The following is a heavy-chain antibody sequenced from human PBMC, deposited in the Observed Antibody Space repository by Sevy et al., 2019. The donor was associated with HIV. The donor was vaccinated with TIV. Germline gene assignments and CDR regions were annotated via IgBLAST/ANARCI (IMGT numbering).Heavy chain of an antibody. J-gene: IGHJ4*02. Sequence: GGSLRLSCAASGFTGFTFGDLHMSWIRQAPGKGLEWVSYISSSGSSMYYADSVKGRFTISRDNAKNSLYLQMNSLRAEDTAFYYCATYIYDSSGLDYWGQGTLVTVSS. CDR1: GFTGFTFGDLH. CDR3: ATYIYDSSGLDY. V-gene: IGHV3-11*01. D-gene: IGHD3-22*01. CDR2: ISSSGSSM.